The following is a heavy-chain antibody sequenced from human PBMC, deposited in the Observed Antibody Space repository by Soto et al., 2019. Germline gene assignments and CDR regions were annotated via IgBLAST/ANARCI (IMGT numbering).Heavy chain of an antibody. D-gene: IGHD3-22*01. V-gene: IGHV4-30-4*01. J-gene: IGHJ6*02. CDR2: IYYSGST. Sequence: PSETLSLTCTVSGGSISSGDYYWSWIRQPPGKGLEWTGYIYYSGSTYYNPSLKSRVTISVDTSKNQFSLKLSSVTAADTAVYYCARDPGYYYDSSGYPYGMDVWGQGTTVTVSS. CDR3: ARDPGYYYDSSGYPYGMDV. CDR1: GGSISSGDYY.